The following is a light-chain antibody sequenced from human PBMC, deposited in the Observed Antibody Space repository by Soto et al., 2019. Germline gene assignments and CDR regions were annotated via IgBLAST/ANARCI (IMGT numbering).Light chain of an antibody. CDR1: QDIAAY. Sequence: DIQVTQSPSSVSASVGDRVTITCRASQDIAAYLAWYQHKPGRAPELLIHAPSSLQSGVPSRFSGSGSGTDFTLTINSLQPEDFATYYCQQAYSFPITFGQGTRLDI. J-gene: IGKJ5*01. CDR3: QQAYSFPIT. V-gene: IGKV1D-12*01. CDR2: APS.